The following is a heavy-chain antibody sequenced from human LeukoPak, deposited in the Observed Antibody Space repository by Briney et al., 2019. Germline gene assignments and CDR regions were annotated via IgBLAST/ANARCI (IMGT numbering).Heavy chain of an antibody. CDR1: GYSISSGYY. V-gene: IGHV4-38-2*02. CDR2: IYHSGST. Sequence: SETLSLTCTVSGYSISSGYYWGWIRQPPGKGLEWIGSIYHSGSTSYNPSLKSRVTISVDTSKNRFSLKLSSVTAADTAVYYCARTTEAHSWRTRYYDYYMDVWGKGTTVTVSS. D-gene: IGHD6-13*01. CDR3: ARTTEAHSWRTRYYDYYMDV. J-gene: IGHJ6*03.